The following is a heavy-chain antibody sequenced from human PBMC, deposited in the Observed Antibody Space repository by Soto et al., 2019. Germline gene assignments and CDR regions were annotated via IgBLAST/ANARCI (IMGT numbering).Heavy chain of an antibody. CDR2: IKTQIEGGTA. CDR1: GFTFSYAW. Sequence: LVESGGGLVKPGGSLRLSCAGSGFTFSYAWMNWVRQAPGKGLEWVGRIKTQIEGGTADYAVPVKGRFTISRDDSKNTLYLQASSLQVEDTAVYYCTTTDGDDDDEAFDVWGPGTLVTVS. CDR3: TTTDGDDDDEAFDV. J-gene: IGHJ3*01. D-gene: IGHD4-17*01. V-gene: IGHV3-15*07.